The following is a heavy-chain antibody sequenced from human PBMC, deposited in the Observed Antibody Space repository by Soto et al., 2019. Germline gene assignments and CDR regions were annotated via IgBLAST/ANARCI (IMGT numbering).Heavy chain of an antibody. CDR1: GDMFTTCG. J-gene: IGHJ4*02. Sequence: ASVKVSCKTPGDMFTTCGLSWVRQVPRQGLEWMAWISFYNGNKKYGEKFQGRVTMTADTSRSTGSLEHRYRTSDDTATSFCAGTGGGIAAGPLEYWGQGTLVTVSS. D-gene: IGHD6-13*01. CDR2: ISFYNGNK. V-gene: IGHV1-18*04. CDR3: AGTGGGIAAGPLEY.